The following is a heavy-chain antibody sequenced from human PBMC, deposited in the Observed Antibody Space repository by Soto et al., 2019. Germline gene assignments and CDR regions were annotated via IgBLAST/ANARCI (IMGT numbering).Heavy chain of an antibody. V-gene: IGHV3-30*18. J-gene: IGHJ5*02. CDR1: GFTFNIYG. CDR3: AKDQASGQGSFDP. Sequence: GGSLRLSCAASGFTFNIYGMHWVRQAPDKGLEWVALISYDGSNQYYADSVKGRFTISRDNSKNTLFLQMNSLRADDTAVYYCAKDQASGQGSFDPWGQGTLVTVSS. CDR2: ISYDGSNQ.